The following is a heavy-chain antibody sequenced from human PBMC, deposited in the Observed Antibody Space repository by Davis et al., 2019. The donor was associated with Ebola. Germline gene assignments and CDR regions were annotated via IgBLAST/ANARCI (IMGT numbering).Heavy chain of an antibody. V-gene: IGHV3-21*01. D-gene: IGHD5-18*01. J-gene: IGHJ4*02. CDR2: ISSSSSYI. Sequence: GGSLRLSCAASGFIFSNYWMNWVRQAPGKGLEWVSSISSSSSYIYYADSVKGRFTISRDNAKNSLYLQMNSLRAEDTAVYYCARDLDIAMDLDYWGQGTLVTVSS. CDR1: GFIFSNYW. CDR3: ARDLDIAMDLDY.